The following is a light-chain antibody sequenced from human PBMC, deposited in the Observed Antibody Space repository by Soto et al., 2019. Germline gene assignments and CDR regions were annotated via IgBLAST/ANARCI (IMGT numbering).Light chain of an antibody. CDR3: QQLMSYPIT. CDR1: QGISSY. J-gene: IGKJ5*01. V-gene: IGKV1-9*01. Sequence: IQSTQSRSFQSASVGGRVTISCRASQGISSYLAWYQQKPRKAPEVLIFGASTLQSGVPSRFSGSGSGTEFTLTISSLQPEDFATYYCQQLMSYPITFGQGTRLEI. CDR2: GAS.